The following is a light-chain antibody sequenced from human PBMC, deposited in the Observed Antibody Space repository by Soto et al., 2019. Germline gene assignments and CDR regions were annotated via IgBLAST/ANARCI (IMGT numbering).Light chain of an antibody. V-gene: IGLV2-23*01. J-gene: IGLJ3*02. CDR1: SSDVGTYKF. CDR2: EGT. CDR3: CSYAGTSFWV. Sequence: QSALTQPASVSGSPGQSITISCTGTSSDVGTYKFVSWYQQHPGKVPTLMIHEGTKRPSGGSNRFSGSKSGNTATLTISGLQPEDEANYYCCSYAGTSFWVFGGGTKLTVL.